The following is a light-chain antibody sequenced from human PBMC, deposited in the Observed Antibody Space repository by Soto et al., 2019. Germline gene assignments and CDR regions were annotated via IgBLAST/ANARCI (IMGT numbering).Light chain of an antibody. V-gene: IGKV1-39*01. CDR2: AAS. Sequence: DIQITQSPSSLSSYLLDIVTITCRASQSISSYLNWYQQKPGKAPKLLIYAASTLQNGVPSRFSGSGSGTDFTLTISSLQSEDFTVYSCLQYHNLWAFGQGTKVDIK. CDR3: LQYHNLWA. CDR1: QSISSY. J-gene: IGKJ1*01.